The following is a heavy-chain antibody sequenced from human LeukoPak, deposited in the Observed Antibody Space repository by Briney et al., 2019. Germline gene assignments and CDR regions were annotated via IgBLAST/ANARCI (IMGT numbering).Heavy chain of an antibody. J-gene: IGHJ4*02. V-gene: IGHV3-23*01. CDR3: AKDIAASGLPRIFDF. CDR1: GFTFNNAW. D-gene: IGHD6-13*01. Sequence: GGSLRLSCAASGFTFNNAWISWVRQAPGKGLEWVSAISGSGGRGYTYYADSAKGRFTISRDNAKNTMYLQMNSLSAEDTAVYYCAKDIAASGLPRIFDFWGQGTLVTVSS. CDR2: ISGSGGRGYT.